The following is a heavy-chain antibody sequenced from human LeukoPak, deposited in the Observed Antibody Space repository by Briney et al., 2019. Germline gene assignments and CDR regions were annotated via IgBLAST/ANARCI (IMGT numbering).Heavy chain of an antibody. V-gene: IGHV3-23*01. CDR1: GFTLRSYA. J-gene: IGHJ4*02. Sequence: GGSLRLSCAASGFTLRSYAMSWVRQAPGKGLEWVSTISSGGITYYADSVKGRFTISRDNSENTLYLRMNSLRGEDTAVYYCAKRGYSSSWTAFDYWGQGALVTVSS. CDR3: AKRGYSSSWTAFDY. CDR2: ISSGGIT. D-gene: IGHD6-13*01.